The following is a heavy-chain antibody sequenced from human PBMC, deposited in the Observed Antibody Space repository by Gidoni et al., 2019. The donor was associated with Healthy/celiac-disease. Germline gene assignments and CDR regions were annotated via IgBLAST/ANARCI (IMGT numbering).Heavy chain of an antibody. D-gene: IGHD3-22*01. CDR2: IIPIFGTA. CDR3: ARGGGPNSSGYYPYPYWYFDL. J-gene: IGHJ2*01. V-gene: IGHV1-69*01. CDR1: GGTFSSYA. Sequence: QVQLVQSGAEVKKPGSSVKVSCKASGGTFSSYAISWVRQAPGQGLEWMGGIIPIFGTANYEQKFQGRVTITADESTSTAYMELSSLRSEDTAVYYCARGGGPNSSGYYPYPYWYFDLWGRGTLVTVSS.